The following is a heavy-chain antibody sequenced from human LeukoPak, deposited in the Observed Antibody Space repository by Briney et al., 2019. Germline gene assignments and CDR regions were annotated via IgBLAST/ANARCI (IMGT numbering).Heavy chain of an antibody. CDR3: ASAHTTVTQPKNY. CDR1: GFTFSSYS. J-gene: IGHJ4*02. D-gene: IGHD4-17*01. Sequence: GGSLRLSCAASGFTFSSYSMNWVRRAPGKGLEWVSSISSSSSYIYYADSVKGRFTISRDNAKNSLYLQMNSLRAEDTAVYYCASAHTTVTQPKNYWGQGTLVTVSS. V-gene: IGHV3-21*01. CDR2: ISSSSSYI.